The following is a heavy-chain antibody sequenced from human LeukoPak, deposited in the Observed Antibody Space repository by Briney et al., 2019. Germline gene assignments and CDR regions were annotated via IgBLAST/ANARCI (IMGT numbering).Heavy chain of an antibody. J-gene: IGHJ5*02. D-gene: IGHD5-24*01. CDR1: GRSISSHSYY. V-gene: IGHV4-39*01. CDR3: ARHPSGRGWLQQGGWFDP. Sequence: SETLSLTCTLSGRSISSHSYYWAWIRQPPGKGLEWNGSMYHNGSTYYHPSLKSRDTISVDTSMNQFSLNLSPVTAADTAVYYCARHPSGRGWLQQGGWFDPWGQGTLVTVSS. CDR2: MYHNGST.